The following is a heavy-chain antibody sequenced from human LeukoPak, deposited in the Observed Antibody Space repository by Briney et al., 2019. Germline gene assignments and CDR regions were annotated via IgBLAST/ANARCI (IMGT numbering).Heavy chain of an antibody. Sequence: GGSLRLSCAASGLTVTDNYFSWVRQAPGKGLEWVSVIFPDGRTYHADSVKGRFTISRDNSKNTLLLQMNSLRADDTALYHCARTNPLYGDFDYWGQGILVTVPS. J-gene: IGHJ4*02. D-gene: IGHD4-17*01. V-gene: IGHV3-53*01. CDR3: ARTNPLYGDFDY. CDR1: GLTVTDNY. CDR2: IFPDGRT.